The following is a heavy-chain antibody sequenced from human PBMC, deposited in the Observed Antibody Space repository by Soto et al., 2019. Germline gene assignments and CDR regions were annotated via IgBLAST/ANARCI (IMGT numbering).Heavy chain of an antibody. CDR3: AEDPNGDYIGAFDF. CDR2: MTADGADA. Sequence: GGSLRLSCAASGFIFSNYAMMWVRQSPGKGLEWVSAMTADGADARYADSVRGRLTISRDNSKSTLYLQMNSLRVEDTAVYYCAEDPNGDYIGAFDFWGQGILVTVSS. J-gene: IGHJ3*01. D-gene: IGHD4-17*01. V-gene: IGHV3-23*01. CDR1: GFIFSNYA.